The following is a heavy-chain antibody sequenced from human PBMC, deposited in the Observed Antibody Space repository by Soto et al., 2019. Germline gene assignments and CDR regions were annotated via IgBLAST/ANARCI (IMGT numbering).Heavy chain of an antibody. CDR2: IYWNDDK. CDR3: AHGPGGGSGADY. CDR1: GFSLSTSGVG. V-gene: IGHV2-5*01. D-gene: IGHD3-10*01. Sequence: QITLKESGPTLVKPTQTLTLTCTFSGFSLSTSGVGVGWIRQPPGKALEWVALIYWNDDKRYSPSLKSRLTITKDTSKNQVVLTMTNMDPVDTATYYCAHGPGGGSGADYWGQGILVTVSS. J-gene: IGHJ4*02.